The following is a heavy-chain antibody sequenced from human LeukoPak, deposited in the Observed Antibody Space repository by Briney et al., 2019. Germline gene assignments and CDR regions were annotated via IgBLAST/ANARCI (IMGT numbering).Heavy chain of an antibody. J-gene: IGHJ4*02. CDR1: GYTYTSYY. V-gene: IGHV1-46*01. D-gene: IGHD3-22*01. Sequence: TSVKVSCKACGYTYTSYYMHWVRQAPGQGREWMGIINPSGGSTSYAQKFQGRVTMTRDMSTSTVYMELSSLRCEDTAVYYCARLHYYDSSGPRDYWGQGTLVTVSS. CDR3: ARLHYYDSSGPRDY. CDR2: INPSGGST.